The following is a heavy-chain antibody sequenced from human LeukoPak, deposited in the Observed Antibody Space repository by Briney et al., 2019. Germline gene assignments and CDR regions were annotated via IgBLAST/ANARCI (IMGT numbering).Heavy chain of an antibody. CDR1: GYTFTGYY. CDR2: MDPKSGET. J-gene: IGHJ4*01. CDR3: ALEVYYSDNSAFDY. V-gene: IGHV1-2*02. Sequence: ASVKVSCKASGYTFTGYYMHWVRQAPGRGLEWMGWMDPKSGETNHAQRFQGRVIMTRDTSITTAYMELSRLRSDDTAVYYCALEVYYSDNSAFDYWGQGTLVTVSS. D-gene: IGHD4-11*01.